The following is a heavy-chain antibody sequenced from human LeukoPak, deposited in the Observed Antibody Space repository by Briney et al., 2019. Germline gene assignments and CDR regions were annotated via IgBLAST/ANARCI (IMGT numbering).Heavy chain of an antibody. CDR2: ISWNSGSI. CDR1: GFTFDDYA. Sequence: GGSLRLSCAASGFTFDDYAMHWVRHAPGKGLEWVSGISWNSGSIGYADSVKGRFAISRDNAKNSLYLQMNSLRAEDTALYYCAKDRTSYSSGWYYFDYWGQGTLVTVSS. V-gene: IGHV3-9*01. CDR3: AKDRTSYSSGWYYFDY. J-gene: IGHJ4*02. D-gene: IGHD6-19*01.